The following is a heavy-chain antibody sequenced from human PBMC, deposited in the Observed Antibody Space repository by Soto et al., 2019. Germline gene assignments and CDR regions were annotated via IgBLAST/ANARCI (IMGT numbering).Heavy chain of an antibody. CDR2: ISWNSADI. D-gene: IGHD6-19*01. J-gene: IGHJ4*02. Sequence: EVQLVESGGGLFQPGRSLRLSCTASGFTFDDYAMNWVRQAPGKGPEWVSGISWNSADIAYGDSVKGRFTISRDNAKNSLHLQINSLRVEDTALYYCVKAVGVAVSGRWDYWGQVALVAVSS. CDR1: GFTFDDYA. CDR3: VKAVGVAVSGRWDY. V-gene: IGHV3-9*01.